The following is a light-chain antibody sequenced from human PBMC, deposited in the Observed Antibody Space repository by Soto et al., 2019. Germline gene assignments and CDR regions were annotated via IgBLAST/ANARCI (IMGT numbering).Light chain of an antibody. Sequence: QAVVTQEPSLTVSPGGTVTLTCGSSTGTVTSGHYPYWFQQKPGQAPRTLIYDTSNRHSWTPARFSGSLLGGKAALTLPGAQPEDEADYYCLLSLVSHSGEEGVFGGGTKLTVL. V-gene: IGLV7-46*01. CDR3: LLSLVSHSGEEGV. CDR1: TGTVTSGHY. J-gene: IGLJ3*02. CDR2: DTS.